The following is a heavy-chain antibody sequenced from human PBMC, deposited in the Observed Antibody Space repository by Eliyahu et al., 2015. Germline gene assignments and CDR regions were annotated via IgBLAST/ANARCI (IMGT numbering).Heavy chain of an antibody. CDR2: INPSAGNT. Sequence: QVQLVQSGAEVKKPGASVKVSCRASGYTFTSYXXXWVRXAPGQGLEWLGIINPSAGNTKNAQKFRGRVSMTRDTSTNTVYMELSSLRSDDTAVYYCAGSGDDSDFDYWGQGTLVTVSS. V-gene: IGHV1-46*01. D-gene: IGHD2-21*02. CDR1: GYTFTSYX. J-gene: IGHJ4*02. CDR3: AGSGDDSDFDY.